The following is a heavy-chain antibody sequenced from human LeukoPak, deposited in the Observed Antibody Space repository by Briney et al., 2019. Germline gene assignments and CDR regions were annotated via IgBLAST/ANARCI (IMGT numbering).Heavy chain of an antibody. V-gene: IGHV3-11*01. CDR2: TSTTGRTI. CDR3: ARDPLQSSGWNWYFDL. CDR1: GLTFGDFH. Sequence: PGGSLRLSCAASGLTFGDFHMSWIRLAPGKGLEWVAYTSTTGRTIYYADSVKGRFVISRDNADQSLYLQMNSLRVEDSAMYFCARDPLQSSGWNWYFDLWGRGTLVAVSS. J-gene: IGHJ2*01. D-gene: IGHD6-25*01.